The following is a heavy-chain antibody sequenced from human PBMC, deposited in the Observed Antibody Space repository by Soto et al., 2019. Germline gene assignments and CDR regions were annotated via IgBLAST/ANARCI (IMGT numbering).Heavy chain of an antibody. D-gene: IGHD6-19*01. Sequence: GGSLRLSCAASGFTFSGSAMHWVRQASGKGLEWVGRIRSKANSYAAAYAASVKGRFTISRDDSKNTAYLQMNSLKTEDTAVYYCTVAVAGTMFAFDIWGQGTMVTVSS. CDR3: TVAVAGTMFAFDI. V-gene: IGHV3-73*01. J-gene: IGHJ3*02. CDR1: GFTFSGSA. CDR2: IRSKANSYAA.